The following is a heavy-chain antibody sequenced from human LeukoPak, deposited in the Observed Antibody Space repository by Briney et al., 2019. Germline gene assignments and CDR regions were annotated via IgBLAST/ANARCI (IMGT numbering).Heavy chain of an antibody. CDR3: AKGAGSSGWS. V-gene: IGHV1-46*01. J-gene: IGHJ4*02. CDR1: GFIFTSYY. CDR2: INPSGGST. D-gene: IGHD6-19*01. Sequence: ASVKVSCKASGFIFTSYYIHWVRQAPGQGLEWMGIINPSGGSTSYAQKFQGRVTMTRDTSTSTVYMELSSLRSEDTAVYYCAKGAGSSGWSWGQGTLVTVSS.